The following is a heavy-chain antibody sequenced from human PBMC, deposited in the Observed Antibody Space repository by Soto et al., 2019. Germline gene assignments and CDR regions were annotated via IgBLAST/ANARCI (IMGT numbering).Heavy chain of an antibody. Sequence: GGSLRLSCAASGFTFRDYYMTWIRQAPGKGLEWVSYISSGGSAIYYADSVKGRFTISRDNAKDSLYLQMNSLRADDTAVYYCARERNGAFDIWGQGTMVTVSS. CDR1: GFTFRDYY. V-gene: IGHV3-11*01. CDR3: ARERNGAFDI. CDR2: ISSGGSAI. J-gene: IGHJ3*02.